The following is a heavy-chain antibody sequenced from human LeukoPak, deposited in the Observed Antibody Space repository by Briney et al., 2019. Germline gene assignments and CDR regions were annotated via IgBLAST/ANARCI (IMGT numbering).Heavy chain of an antibody. J-gene: IGHJ4*02. CDR3: ATLRAEY. CDR2: ISSNGGST. Sequence: GGSLRLSCAASGFTFRTYAMHWVRQAPGKGLEYVSAISSNGGSTYYANSVKGRFTISRDNSKNTVYLQMDNLKPEDMAVYYCATLRAEYWGQGTLVTVSS. CDR1: GFTFRTYA. V-gene: IGHV3-64*01.